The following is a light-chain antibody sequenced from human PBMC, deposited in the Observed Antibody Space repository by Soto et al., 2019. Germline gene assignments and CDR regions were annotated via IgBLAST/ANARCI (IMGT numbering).Light chain of an antibody. CDR3: QQYGSSPFT. CDR1: QSVSSNY. Sequence: EIVLTQSPGTLSLSPGERATLSCRASQSVSSNYLTWYQQKPGQAPRLLIYGASSRATGIPEGFSGSGSGTDFTRTISRLEPEDFAVYYCQQYGSSPFTFGPGTKVDIK. CDR2: GAS. J-gene: IGKJ3*01. V-gene: IGKV3-20*01.